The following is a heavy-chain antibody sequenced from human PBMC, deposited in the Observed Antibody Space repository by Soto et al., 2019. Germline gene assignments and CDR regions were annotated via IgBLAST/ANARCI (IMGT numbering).Heavy chain of an antibody. Sequence: QIALKESGPTLVKPTQTLTLTCTFSGISLTTSGEGVGWVRQPPGKGLEWVALVYGDGDKRYLTSLKSRLTITKDTSKNQVVLTMTNMDPVATGTYFCAHNIGGDYVYGFDFWGQGTKVTVSS. D-gene: IGHD3-16*01. V-gene: IGHV2-5*02. CDR2: VYGDGDK. CDR3: AHNIGGDYVYGFDF. CDR1: GISLTTSGEG. J-gene: IGHJ3*01.